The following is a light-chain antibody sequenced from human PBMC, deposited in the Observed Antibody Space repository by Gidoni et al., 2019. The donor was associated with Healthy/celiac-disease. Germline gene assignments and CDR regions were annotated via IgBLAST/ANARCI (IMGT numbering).Light chain of an antibody. J-gene: IGLJ1*01. CDR2: DVT. V-gene: IGLV2-14*01. CDR3: SSYTSSSTYV. Sequence: QSALTQPASVSGSPGQSSTISCTGTSSDVGGYNYVSWYQQLPGQAPKLMIYDVTTRPSGVSNRFSGSKSGNTASLTISGLQAEDEADYYCSSYTSSSTYVFGTGTKVTVL. CDR1: SSDVGGYNY.